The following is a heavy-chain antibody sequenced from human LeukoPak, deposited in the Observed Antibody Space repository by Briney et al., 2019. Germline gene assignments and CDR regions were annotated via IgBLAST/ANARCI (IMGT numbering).Heavy chain of an antibody. V-gene: IGHV3-15*04. CDR3: AKGPDSSGLLQFQH. Sequence: GGSLRLSCAASGFTFTNALMSWVRQAPGKGLEWVGRIESKTNGGTTDYAAPVKGRFTISRGDSKYMLYLQMNSLKTDDTAVYYCAKGPDSSGLLQFQHWGQGTLVTVSS. J-gene: IGHJ1*01. CDR1: GFTFTNAL. CDR2: IESKTNGGTT. D-gene: IGHD3-22*01.